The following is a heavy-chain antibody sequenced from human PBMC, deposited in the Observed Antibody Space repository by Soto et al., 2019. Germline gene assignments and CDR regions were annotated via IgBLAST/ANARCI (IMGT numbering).Heavy chain of an antibody. CDR3: TRGGPLLWGHQGHGMDV. Sequence: QVQLVESGGGVVQPGRSLRLSCAASGFTFSSYGMHWVRQAPGKGLEWVAVIWYDGSNKYYADSVKGRFTISRDNSKNTLYLQMNSLRAEDTAVYYCTRGGPLLWGHQGHGMDVWGQGTTVTVSS. V-gene: IGHV3-33*01. CDR1: GFTFSSYG. J-gene: IGHJ6*02. D-gene: IGHD2-2*01. CDR2: IWYDGSNK.